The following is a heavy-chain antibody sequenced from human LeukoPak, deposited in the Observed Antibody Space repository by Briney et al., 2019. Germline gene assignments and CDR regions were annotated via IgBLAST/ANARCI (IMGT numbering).Heavy chain of an antibody. Sequence: GASLKISCKGSGYSFTTYWIAWVRQMPGEGLEWMGIIYPGDSETRYSPSFQGQVSISADKSITTAYLQWGRLKASDTAMYYCTRSPRDGYNDAFDIWGQGTMVTIFS. D-gene: IGHD5-24*01. J-gene: IGHJ3*02. CDR1: GYSFTTYW. V-gene: IGHV5-51*01. CDR2: IYPGDSET. CDR3: TRSPRDGYNDAFDI.